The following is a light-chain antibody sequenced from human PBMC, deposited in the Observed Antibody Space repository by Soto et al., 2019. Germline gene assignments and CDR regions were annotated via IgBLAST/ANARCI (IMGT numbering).Light chain of an antibody. CDR3: QHYNSYSEA. CDR1: QTISSW. CDR2: KAS. Sequence: DIQLTQSPSTLSGSVGDRVTITCRASQTISSWLAWYQQKPGKAPKLLIYKASTLKSGVPSRFRGSGSGTEFTLTISRLQPDDFETYYGQHYNSYSEAFGQGTKVDIK. J-gene: IGKJ1*01. V-gene: IGKV1-5*03.